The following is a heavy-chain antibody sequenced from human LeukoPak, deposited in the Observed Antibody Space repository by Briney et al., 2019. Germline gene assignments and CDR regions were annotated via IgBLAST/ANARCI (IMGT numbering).Heavy chain of an antibody. D-gene: IGHD3-10*01. CDR3: TKGGWGTVLDY. CDR2: ISGSGGST. Sequence: GGSLRLSCAASGFTFSSYAMSWVRQAPGKGLEWVSAISGSGGSTYYADSVKGRFTISRDNSKNTLYLQMSSLRADDTAVYYCTKGGWGTVLDYWGQGTLVTVSS. V-gene: IGHV3-23*01. CDR1: GFTFSSYA. J-gene: IGHJ4*02.